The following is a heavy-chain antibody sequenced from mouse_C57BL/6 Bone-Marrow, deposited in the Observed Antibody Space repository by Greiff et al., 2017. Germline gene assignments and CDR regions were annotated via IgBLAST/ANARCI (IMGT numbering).Heavy chain of an antibody. CDR3: ARERYYGSSFAMDY. V-gene: IGHV1-76*01. Sequence: QVQLQQSGAELVRPGASVKLSCKASGYTFTDYYINWVKQRPGQGLEWIARIYPGSGNTYYNEKFKGKATLTAEKSSSTAYMQLSSLTSEDSAVYFCARERYYGSSFAMDYWGQGTSVTVSS. J-gene: IGHJ4*01. D-gene: IGHD1-1*01. CDR2: IYPGSGNT. CDR1: GYTFTDYY.